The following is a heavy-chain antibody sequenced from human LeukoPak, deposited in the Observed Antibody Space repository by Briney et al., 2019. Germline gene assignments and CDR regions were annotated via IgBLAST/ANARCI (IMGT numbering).Heavy chain of an antibody. CDR1: GGSFSGYY. J-gene: IGHJ4*02. CDR2: INHSGST. Sequence: SETLSLTCAVYGGSFSGYYWSWIRQPPGKGLEWIGEINHSGSTNYNPSLKSRVTISVDTSKNQFSLKLSSVTAADTAVYYCARGGRGDFWSGYSPNDYWGQGTLVIVSS. CDR3: ARGGRGDFWSGYSPNDY. D-gene: IGHD3-3*01. V-gene: IGHV4-34*01.